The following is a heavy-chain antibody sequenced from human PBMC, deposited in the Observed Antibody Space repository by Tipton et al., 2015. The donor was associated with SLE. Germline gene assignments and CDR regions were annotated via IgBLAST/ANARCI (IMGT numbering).Heavy chain of an antibody. CDR1: GGSISSYY. J-gene: IGHJ4*02. D-gene: IGHD6-13*01. V-gene: IGHV4-59*08. Sequence: TLSFTCTVSGGSISSYYWSWIRQPPGKGLEWIGSIYYSGSTYYNPSLKSRVTISVDTSKNQFSLKLSSVTAADTAVYYCARSPQQLVGYYFDYWGQGTLVTVSS. CDR3: ARSPQQLVGYYFDY. CDR2: IYYSGST.